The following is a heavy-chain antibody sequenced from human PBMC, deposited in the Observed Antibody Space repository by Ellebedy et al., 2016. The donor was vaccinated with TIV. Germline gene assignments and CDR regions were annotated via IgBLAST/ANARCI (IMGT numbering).Heavy chain of an antibody. CDR2: IWYDGSNK. V-gene: IGHV3-33*01. CDR1: GFTFSSYG. Sequence: GGSLRLSXAASGFTFSSYGMHWVRQAPGKGLEWVAVIWYDGSNKYYADSVKGRFTISRDNSKNTLYLQMNSLRVEDTAVYYCAREGPRNHFDYWGQGTLVTVSS. J-gene: IGHJ4*02. CDR3: AREGPRNHFDY. D-gene: IGHD1-14*01.